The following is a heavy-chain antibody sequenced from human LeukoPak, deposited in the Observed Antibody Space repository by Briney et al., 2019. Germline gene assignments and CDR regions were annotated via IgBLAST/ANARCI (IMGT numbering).Heavy chain of an antibody. CDR3: ARGCRDCSSTSCSYYFDY. V-gene: IGHV1-8*01. CDR2: MNPNSGNT. D-gene: IGHD2-2*01. CDR1: GYTFTSYD. J-gene: IGHJ4*02. Sequence: GASVKVSCKASGYTFTSYDINWVRQATGQGLEWMGWMNPNSGNTGYAQKFQGRVTMTRNTSIRTAYMELSSLRSEDTAVDYCARGCRDCSSTSCSYYFDYWGQGTLVTVSS.